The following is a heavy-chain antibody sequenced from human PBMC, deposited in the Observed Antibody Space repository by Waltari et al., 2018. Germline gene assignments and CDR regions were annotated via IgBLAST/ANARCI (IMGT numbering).Heavy chain of an antibody. Sequence: QVQLEQSGAEVQKPGASVKVSCKASGYTFTGHYIQWVRQAPGQGLEWRGGINPNSGGTNAAQKFQGGVTMTRDTSITTAYMELSSLKPDDTAVYFCARDVLTVDGSSYYFDYWGQGTLVTVSS. CDR1: GYTFTGHY. J-gene: IGHJ4*02. D-gene: IGHD6-19*01. V-gene: IGHV1-2*02. CDR2: INPNSGGT. CDR3: ARDVLTVDGSSYYFDY.